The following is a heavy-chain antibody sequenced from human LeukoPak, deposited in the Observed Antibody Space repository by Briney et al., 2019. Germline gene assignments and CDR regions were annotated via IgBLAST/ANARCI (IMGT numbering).Heavy chain of an antibody. CDR1: GYSFTSYW. D-gene: IGHD6-13*01. J-gene: IGHJ4*02. Sequence: GESLKISCKGSGYSFTSYWIGWVRQMHGKGLEWMGIIYPGDSDTSYSPPFQGQVTISADKSISTAYLQWSSLKASDTAMYYCARRDAAAGTHGLDYWGQGTLVTVSS. V-gene: IGHV5-51*01. CDR2: IYPGDSDT. CDR3: ARRDAAAGTHGLDY.